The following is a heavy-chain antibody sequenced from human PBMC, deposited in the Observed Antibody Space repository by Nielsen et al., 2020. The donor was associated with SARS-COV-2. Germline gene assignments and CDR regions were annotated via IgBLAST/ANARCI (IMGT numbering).Heavy chain of an antibody. V-gene: IGHV1-18*04. D-gene: IGHD2-2*01. CDR2: ISGQNGNV. J-gene: IGHJ6*03. CDR1: GYTFTGYY. CDR3: ARVGSGVVPGPLGIGMWYSYYYMDV. Sequence: ASVKVSCKASGYTFTGYYMHWVRQAPGQGLEWMGRISGQNGNVKYAPNLQDRVTMTADASTTTVYMDLRRLRFDDTAVYYCARVGSGVVPGPLGIGMWYSYYYMDVWGKGTTVTVSS.